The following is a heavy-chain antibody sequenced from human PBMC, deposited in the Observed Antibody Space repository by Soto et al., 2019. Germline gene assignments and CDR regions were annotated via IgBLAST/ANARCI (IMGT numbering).Heavy chain of an antibody. Sequence: QVQLVESGGGVVQPGRSLRLSCAASGFTFSSYGMHWVRQAPGKGLEWVAVISYDGSNKYYADSVKGRFTISRDNSKNTLYLQMNSLRAGDTAVYYCAKDLGVAAAANYFDYWGQGTLVTVSS. D-gene: IGHD6-13*01. V-gene: IGHV3-30*18. J-gene: IGHJ4*02. CDR3: AKDLGVAAAANYFDY. CDR2: ISYDGSNK. CDR1: GFTFSSYG.